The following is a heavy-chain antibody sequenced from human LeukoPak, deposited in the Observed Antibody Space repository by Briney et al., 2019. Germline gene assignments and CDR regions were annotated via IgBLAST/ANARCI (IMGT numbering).Heavy chain of an antibody. J-gene: IGHJ5*02. CDR3: ARSYCTGGDCPRRWFHP. Sequence: SETLSLTCSVSGASISDTDFYWGWIRQSPGKGLEWIGNVHYSGSAYYTPSLESRATISADTSKNQVSLRLTSVSAADTALYFCARSYCTGGDCPRRWFHPWGQGTLVIVSS. D-gene: IGHD2-8*02. V-gene: IGHV4-39*01. CDR2: VHYSGSA. CDR1: GASISDTDFY.